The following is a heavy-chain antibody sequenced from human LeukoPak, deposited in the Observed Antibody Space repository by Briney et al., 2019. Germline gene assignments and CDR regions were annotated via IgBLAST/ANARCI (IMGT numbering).Heavy chain of an antibody. Sequence: GGSLRLSCAASGFTFSSYGMHWVHQAPGKGLEWVAFIRYDGSNKYYADSVKGRFTISRDNAKNSLYLQMNSLRAEDTAVYYCARDLLTGIGFMDPYYMDVWGKGTTVTVSS. V-gene: IGHV3-30*02. J-gene: IGHJ6*03. CDR1: GFTFSSYG. CDR2: IRYDGSNK. D-gene: IGHD3-9*01. CDR3: ARDLLTGIGFMDPYYMDV.